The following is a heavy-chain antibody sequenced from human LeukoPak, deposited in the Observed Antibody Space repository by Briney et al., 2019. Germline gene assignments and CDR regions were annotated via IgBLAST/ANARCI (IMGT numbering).Heavy chain of an antibody. Sequence: SETLSLTCTVSGGSISSYYWSWIRQPPGKGLEWIGYIYYSGSTNYNPSLKSRVTISVDTSKNQFSLKLSSVIAADTAVYYCARVKVGWNSFDYWGQGTLVTVSS. CDR1: GGSISSYY. V-gene: IGHV4-59*01. CDR3: ARVKVGWNSFDY. J-gene: IGHJ4*02. CDR2: IYYSGST. D-gene: IGHD2/OR15-2a*01.